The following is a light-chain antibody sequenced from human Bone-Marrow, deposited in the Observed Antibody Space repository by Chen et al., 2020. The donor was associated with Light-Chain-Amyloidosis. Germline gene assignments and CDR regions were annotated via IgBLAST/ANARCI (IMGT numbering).Light chain of an antibody. CDR3: QVWDRSSDRPV. Sequence: SYVLTQPSSVSVAPGQTATIACGGNNIGSTSVHWYQQTPGQAPLLVVYDDSDRPSGIPERLSGSPSGNTATLTISRVEAGDGADYYCQVWDRSSDRPVFGGGTKLTVL. CDR2: DDS. CDR1: NIGSTS. J-gene: IGLJ3*02. V-gene: IGLV3-21*02.